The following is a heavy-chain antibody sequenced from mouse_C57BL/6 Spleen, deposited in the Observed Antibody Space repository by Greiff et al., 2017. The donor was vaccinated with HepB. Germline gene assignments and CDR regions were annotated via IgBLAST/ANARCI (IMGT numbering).Heavy chain of an antibody. CDR2: IDPETGGT. CDR1: GYTFTDYE. Sequence: VQLKQSGAELVRPGASVTLSCKASGYTFTDYEMHWVKQTPVHGLEWIGAIDPETGGTAYNQKFKGKAILTADKSSSTAYMELRSLTSEDSAVYYCTRRSGSGWGYYFDYWGQGTTLTVSS. V-gene: IGHV1-15*01. D-gene: IGHD1-2*01. J-gene: IGHJ2*01. CDR3: TRRSGSGWGYYFDY.